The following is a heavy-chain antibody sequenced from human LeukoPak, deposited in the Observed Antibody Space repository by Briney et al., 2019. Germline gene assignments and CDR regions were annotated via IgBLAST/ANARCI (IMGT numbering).Heavy chain of an antibody. CDR1: GGSIRSYY. CDR3: ATSAGRHREAPFDY. CDR2: IHYSGST. J-gene: IGHJ4*02. Sequence: SETLSLTCTVSGGSIRSYYWSWIRQPPGKGLEWIGYIHYSGSTNYNPSLKSRVTISVDTSKNQFSLKLSSVTAADTAVYYCATSAGRHREAPFDYLGRGSLVSVCS. V-gene: IGHV4-59*01. D-gene: IGHD2-15*01.